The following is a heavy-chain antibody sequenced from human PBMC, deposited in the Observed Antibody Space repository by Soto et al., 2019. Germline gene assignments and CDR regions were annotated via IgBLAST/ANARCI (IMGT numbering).Heavy chain of an antibody. CDR1: GFTVSSNY. D-gene: IGHD6-6*01. CDR2: IYSGGST. J-gene: IGHJ6*03. Sequence: GGSLRLSCAASGFTVSSNYMSWVRQAPGKGLEWVSVIYSGGSTYYADSVKGRFTISRDNSKNTLYLQMNSLRAEDTAVYYCARDRAARPYYYYYMDVWGKGTTVTVSS. CDR3: ARDRAARPYYYYYMDV. V-gene: IGHV3-66*01.